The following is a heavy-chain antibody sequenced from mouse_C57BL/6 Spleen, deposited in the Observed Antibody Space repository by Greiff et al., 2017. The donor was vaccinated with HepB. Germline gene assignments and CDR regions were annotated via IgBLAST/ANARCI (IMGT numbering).Heavy chain of an antibody. J-gene: IGHJ4*01. Sequence: VQLQQPGAELVKPGASVKMSCKASGYTFTSYWITWVKQRPGQGLEWIGDIYPGSGSTNYNEKFKSKATLTVDTSSSTAYMQLSSLTSEDSAVYYCARSDYGSPYYYAMDYWGQGTSVTVSS. V-gene: IGHV1-55*01. CDR3: ARSDYGSPYYYAMDY. D-gene: IGHD1-1*01. CDR2: IYPGSGST. CDR1: GYTFTSYW.